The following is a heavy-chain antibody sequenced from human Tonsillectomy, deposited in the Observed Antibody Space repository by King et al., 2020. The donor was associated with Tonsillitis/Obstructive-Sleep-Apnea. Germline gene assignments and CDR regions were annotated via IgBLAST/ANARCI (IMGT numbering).Heavy chain of an antibody. V-gene: IGHV2-5*02. CDR3: SPRVCGVVPNWFDP. J-gene: IGHJ5*02. CDR2: IYWDDDK. CDR1: GFSLSTSGVG. Sequence: TLKESGPTLVKPTQTLTLTCTFSGFSLSTSGVGVGWIRQPPGKALEWLALIYWDDDKRYIPSLKSRHTITKDTSKNQVVLTMTNMDPVDTATYYCSPRVCGVVPNWFDPWGQGTLVTVSS. D-gene: IGHD3-3*01.